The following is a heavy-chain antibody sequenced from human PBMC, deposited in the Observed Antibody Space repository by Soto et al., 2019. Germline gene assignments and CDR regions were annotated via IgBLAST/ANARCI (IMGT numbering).Heavy chain of an antibody. V-gene: IGHV1-69*08. D-gene: IGHD2-21*01. CDR1: GGTFNSHT. CDR3: TRDRHATAVVPVPRHHFDS. J-gene: IGHJ4*02. Sequence: QVQLVQSGAKVKRPGSSVKVSCKASGGTFNSHTINWVRQAPGQGLEWVGRVVPLLGIESHPQKFKDRLTLNADTSTGSVFMELSKLRSEDTNVYYCTRDRHATAVVPVPRHHFDSWGPGTLLTVSS. CDR2: VVPLLGIE.